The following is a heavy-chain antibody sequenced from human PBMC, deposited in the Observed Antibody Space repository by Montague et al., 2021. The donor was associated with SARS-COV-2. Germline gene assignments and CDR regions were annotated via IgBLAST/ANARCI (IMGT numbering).Heavy chain of an antibody. CDR3: ARAQKTISGMLIPPYYFDF. CDR2: IYHSGST. D-gene: IGHD3-3*01. CDR1: GHSIWSSVW. Sequence: SETLSLTCSVSGHSIWSSVWWTWVRQPPGKGLEWIGEIYHSGSTTYNPSLKSRVTISVDKSKNQFSLTLTSLTAADTAVYYCARAQKTISGMLIPPYYFDFWGQGTLVTVSS. J-gene: IGHJ4*02. V-gene: IGHV4-4*02.